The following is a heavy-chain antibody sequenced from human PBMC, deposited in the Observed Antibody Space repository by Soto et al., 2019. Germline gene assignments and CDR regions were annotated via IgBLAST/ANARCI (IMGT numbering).Heavy chain of an antibody. J-gene: IGHJ4*02. V-gene: IGHV4-30-4*01. CDR2: IDSSGST. CDR3: ASRYLY. Sequence: PSETLSLTCTVSVDSISNGDYYWSWIRQPPGRGLEWIGYIDSSGSTYYNPSLKSRLTMSVDMSKNQFSLRLTSVTAADTAVYYCASRYLYWGQGLLVTVSS. CDR1: VDSISNGDYY. D-gene: IGHD3-16*02.